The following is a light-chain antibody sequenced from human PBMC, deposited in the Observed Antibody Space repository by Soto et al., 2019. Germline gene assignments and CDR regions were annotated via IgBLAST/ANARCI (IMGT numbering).Light chain of an antibody. CDR1: QSVSSN. V-gene: IGKV3-15*01. CDR2: GAS. J-gene: IGKJ5*01. Sequence: EIVMTQSPATLSVSPGERATLSCRASQSVSSNLAWYQQKPGQAPRLLIYGASTRATGIPARFSGSGSGTEFTLTISSLQSEDFAVYYCQQRNVWPPGTFAQGTRMEIK. CDR3: QQRNVWPPGT.